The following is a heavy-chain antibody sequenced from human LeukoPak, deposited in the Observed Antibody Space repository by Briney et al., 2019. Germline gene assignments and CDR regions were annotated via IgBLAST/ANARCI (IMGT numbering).Heavy chain of an antibody. CDR3: ASLAGGNSESSDVFDI. Sequence: ASVKVSCKASGGTVSSYAISWVRQAPGQGLEWMGGFIPIFGTANYAQKFQGRVTMTTDMSTSTVYMEMSSLRSEETAVYYCASLAGGNSESSDVFDIWGEGTMVTVST. J-gene: IGHJ3*02. V-gene: IGHV1-69*05. CDR2: FIPIFGTA. CDR1: GGTVSSYA. D-gene: IGHD4-23*01.